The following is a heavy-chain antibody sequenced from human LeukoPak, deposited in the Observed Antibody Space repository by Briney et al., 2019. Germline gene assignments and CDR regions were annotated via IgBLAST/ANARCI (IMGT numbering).Heavy chain of an antibody. J-gene: IGHJ5*02. CDR1: GDSISTNSYF. CDR2: IYYSGTT. V-gene: IGHV4-39*02. Sequence: PSETLSLTCTVSGDSISTNSYFWAWVRQPPGKGLEWIGTIYYSGTTYYNPSLQSRVTLSVDTSNNHFSLKLSSVTAADTAVYYCARGREAGTWGQGTLVTVSS. D-gene: IGHD6-13*01. CDR3: ARGREAGT.